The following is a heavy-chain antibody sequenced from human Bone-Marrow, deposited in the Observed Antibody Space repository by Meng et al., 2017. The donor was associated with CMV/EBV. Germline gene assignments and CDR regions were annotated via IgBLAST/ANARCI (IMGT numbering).Heavy chain of an antibody. D-gene: IGHD4-11*01. Sequence: GGSLRLSCAASGFTFSSYSMNWVRQAPGKGLEWVSYISSSSSYIYYADSVKGRFTISRDNAKNSLYLQMNSLRAEDTAVYYCARVQAMTTVTTGDYWGQGTLVTVSS. CDR3: ARVQAMTTVTTGDY. J-gene: IGHJ4*02. V-gene: IGHV3-21*05. CDR2: ISSSSSYI. CDR1: GFTFSSYS.